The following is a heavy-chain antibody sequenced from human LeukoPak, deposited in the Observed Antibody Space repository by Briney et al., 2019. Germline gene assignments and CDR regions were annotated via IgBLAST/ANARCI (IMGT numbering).Heavy chain of an antibody. V-gene: IGHV1-69*02. CDR2: IIPILGIA. CDR1: GGTFISYT. D-gene: IGHD2-2*01. J-gene: IGHJ4*02. CDR3: ATLLNCSSTSCSN. Sequence: SVKVSCKASGGTFISYTISWVRQAPGQGLEWMGRIIPILGIANYAQKFQGRVTITADKSTSTAYMELSSLRSEDTAVYYCATLLNCSSTSCSNWSQGTLVTVSS.